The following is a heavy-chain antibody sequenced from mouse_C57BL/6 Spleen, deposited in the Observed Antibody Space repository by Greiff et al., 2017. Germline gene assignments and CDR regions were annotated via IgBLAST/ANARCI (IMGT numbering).Heavy chain of an antibody. CDR3: ARQTYYGSSSPGFAY. CDR1: GYTFTDYY. J-gene: IGHJ3*01. V-gene: IGHV1-19*01. CDR2: INPYNGGT. Sequence: EVQLQESGPVLVKPGASVKMSCKASGYTFTDYYMNWVKQSHGKSLEWIGVINPYNGGTNYNQKFKGKATLTVDKSSSTAYMELNSLTSEDSAVYYCARQTYYGSSSPGFAYWGQGTLVTVSA. D-gene: IGHD1-1*01.